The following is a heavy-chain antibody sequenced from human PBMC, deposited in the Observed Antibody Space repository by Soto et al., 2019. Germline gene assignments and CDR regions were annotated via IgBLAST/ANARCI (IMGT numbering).Heavy chain of an antibody. J-gene: IGHJ3*02. D-gene: IGHD2-8*01. CDR3: AGVLVHSTNGVCYHTGAFDI. CDR1: GYTFTSYG. V-gene: IGHV1-18*01. CDR2: ISAYNGNT. Sequence: QVQLVQSGAEVKKPGASVKVSCKASGYTFTSYGISWVRQAPGQGHEWRGWISAYNGNTNYAQKLQGRVTMTTDTSTRTAYMKLRSLRSDDTAVYYCAGVLVHSTNGVCYHTGAFDIWGQGTMVTVSS.